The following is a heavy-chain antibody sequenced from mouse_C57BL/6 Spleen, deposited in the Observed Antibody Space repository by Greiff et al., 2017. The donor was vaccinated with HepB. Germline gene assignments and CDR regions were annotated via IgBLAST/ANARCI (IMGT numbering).Heavy chain of an antibody. CDR1: GYTFTGYW. J-gene: IGHJ3*01. CDR2: IHPNSGST. D-gene: IGHD1-1*01. V-gene: IGHV1-64*01. Sequence: QVQLQQPGAELVKPGASVKLSCKASGYTFTGYWMHWVKQRPGQGLEWIGMIHPNSGSTNYNEKFKSKATLTVDKSSSTAYMQLSSLTSADSAVYYCASLSSSGSPFAYWGQGTLVTVSA. CDR3: ASLSSSGSPFAY.